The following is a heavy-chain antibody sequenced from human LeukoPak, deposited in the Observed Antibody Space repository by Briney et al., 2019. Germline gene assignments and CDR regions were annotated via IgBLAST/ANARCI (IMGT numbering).Heavy chain of an antibody. CDR1: GFTLSRYG. CDR3: AKVRSTSCYAALDY. D-gene: IGHD2-2*01. J-gene: IGHJ4*02. CDR2: ISYDGSNK. V-gene: IGHV3-33*05. Sequence: PGRSLRLSCAASGFTLSRYGIHRVRQAPGKGLEWVAVISYDGSNKYYADSVKGRFTISRDNSKNTLYLQMNSLRAEDTAVYYCAKVRSTSCYAALDYWGQGTLVIVSS.